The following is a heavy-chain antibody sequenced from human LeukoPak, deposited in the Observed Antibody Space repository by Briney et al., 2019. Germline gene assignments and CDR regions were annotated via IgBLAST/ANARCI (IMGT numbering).Heavy chain of an antibody. V-gene: IGHV2-5*02. CDR3: AHGGCSGGSCYPGYFDY. CDR1: GFSLSTSGVG. D-gene: IGHD2-15*01. J-gene: IGHJ4*02. CDR2: IYWDDDK. Sequence: SGPTLVKPTQTLTLTCTFSGFSLSTSGVGVGWIRQPPGKALEWLALIYWDDDKLYSPSLKSRLTITKDTSKNQVVLTMTNTDPVDTATYYCAHGGCSGGSCYPGYFDYWGQGTLVTVSS.